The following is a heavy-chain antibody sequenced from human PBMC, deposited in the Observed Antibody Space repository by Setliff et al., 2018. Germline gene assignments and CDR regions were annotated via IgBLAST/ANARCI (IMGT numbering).Heavy chain of an antibody. D-gene: IGHD3-16*01. Sequence: GESLKISCGASGFTFSKFWMYWVRQVPGKGLVLVSRINGDGTSTNYADSVKGRFNISRDNSRNTLYLQMNSLRGEDASVYFCARDPIGPFLSYMDDWGKGTTVTVSS. CDR1: GFTFSKFW. CDR3: ARDPIGPFLSYMDD. CDR2: INGDGTST. V-gene: IGHV3-74*01. J-gene: IGHJ6*03.